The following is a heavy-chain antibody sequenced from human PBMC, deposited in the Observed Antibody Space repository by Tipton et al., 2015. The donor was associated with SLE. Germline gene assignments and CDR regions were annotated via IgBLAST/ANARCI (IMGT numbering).Heavy chain of an antibody. J-gene: IGHJ2*01. Sequence: SLRLSCAASGFTFSSYDMHWVRQATGKGLEWVSGMGTLGDPHYPGSVKGRFTISRENAKNSLYLQMNSPRAGDTAVYYCARRPRCSSASCSNADWYFDLWGRGTLVTVSS. CDR2: MGTLGDP. CDR3: ARRPRCSSASCSNADWYFDL. CDR1: GFTFSSYD. D-gene: IGHD2-2*01. V-gene: IGHV3-13*05.